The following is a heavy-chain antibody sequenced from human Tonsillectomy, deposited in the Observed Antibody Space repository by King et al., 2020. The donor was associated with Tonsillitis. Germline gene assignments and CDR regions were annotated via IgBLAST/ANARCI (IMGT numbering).Heavy chain of an antibody. V-gene: IGHV4-59*01. CDR1: GGSISSYY. CDR3: AKNTPGYCRGGSCSSSSFFDD. J-gene: IGHJ4*02. Sequence: VQLQESGPGLVKPSETLSLTCTVSGGSISSYYWSWIRQPPGKGLEWIGYVYNSGSTHCNPSLKSRVTITVDTSKNQFSLKLSSVTAADTAVYYCAKNTPGYCRGGSCSSSSFFDDWGQGTLVTVSS. CDR2: VYNSGST. D-gene: IGHD2-15*01.